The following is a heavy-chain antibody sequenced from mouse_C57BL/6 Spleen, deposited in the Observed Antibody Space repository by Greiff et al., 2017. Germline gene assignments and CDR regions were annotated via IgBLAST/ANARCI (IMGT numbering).Heavy chain of an antibody. CDR2: IDPETGGT. D-gene: IGHD1-1*01. V-gene: IGHV1-15*01. CDR1: GYTFTDYE. J-gene: IGHJ2*01. Sequence: QVQLQQSVAELVRPGASVTLSCKASGYTFTDYEMHWVKQTPVHGLEWIGAIDPETGGTASNQKFKGKAIVTADKSSSTAYLERHSLTSEDSAVYYCTRDSRDYWGQGTTLTVSS. CDR3: TRDSRDY.